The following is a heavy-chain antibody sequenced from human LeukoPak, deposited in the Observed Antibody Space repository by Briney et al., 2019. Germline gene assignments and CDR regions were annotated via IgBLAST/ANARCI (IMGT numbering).Heavy chain of an antibody. CDR1: GFSLSRYW. CDR3: ARDRDRYYADY. CDR2: IKQDGSEK. Sequence: GGSLRLSCAASGFSLSRYWMSWVRQAPGKGLEWVANIKQDGSEKFYVDSVKGRFTISRDNAKNSLYLQMNSLRDEDTAVYYCARDRDRYYADYWGQGTLVTVSS. D-gene: IGHD3-3*01. V-gene: IGHV3-7*01. J-gene: IGHJ4*02.